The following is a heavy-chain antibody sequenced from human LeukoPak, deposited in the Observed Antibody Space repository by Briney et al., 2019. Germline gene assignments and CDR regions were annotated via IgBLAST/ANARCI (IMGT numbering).Heavy chain of an antibody. Sequence: GGSLRLSCAASGFTSSACSMNWVRQAPGKGLEWVSGISSDSAYIYYADSVKGRFTVSRDNAKNSLSLHMSSLRAEDTAVYYCARDGSGWSRDYWGQGTLVTVSS. CDR1: GFTSSACS. J-gene: IGHJ4*02. CDR3: ARDGSGWSRDY. D-gene: IGHD2-15*01. CDR2: ISSDSAYI. V-gene: IGHV3-21*01.